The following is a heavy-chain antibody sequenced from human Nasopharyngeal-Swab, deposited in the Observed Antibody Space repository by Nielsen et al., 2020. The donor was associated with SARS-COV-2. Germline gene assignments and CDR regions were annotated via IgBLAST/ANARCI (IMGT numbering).Heavy chain of an antibody. V-gene: IGHV1-3*01. J-gene: IGHJ3*02. CDR2: INAGNGNT. D-gene: IGHD2-2*01. Sequence: WVRQAPGQRLEGMGWINAGNGNTKYSQKFQGRVTITRDTSASTAYMELSSLRSEDTAVYYCARELGYCSSTSCYPNDAFDIWGQGTMVTVSS. CDR3: ARELGYCSSTSCYPNDAFDI.